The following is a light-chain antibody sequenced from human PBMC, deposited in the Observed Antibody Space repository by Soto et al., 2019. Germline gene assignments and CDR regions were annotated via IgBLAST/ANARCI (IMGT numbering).Light chain of an antibody. J-gene: IGKJ2*01. V-gene: IGKV3-20*01. CDR1: QIVNSGY. CDR2: GAS. Sequence: EIVLTQSPGTLSLSPGERATLSCRASQIVNSGYLAWYQHKPGQAPRLLIFGASSRAPGIPDRFSGSGSGTDFTLTISRLEPEDFAVYYCQQYGTSPPYTFGQGX. CDR3: QQYGTSPPYT.